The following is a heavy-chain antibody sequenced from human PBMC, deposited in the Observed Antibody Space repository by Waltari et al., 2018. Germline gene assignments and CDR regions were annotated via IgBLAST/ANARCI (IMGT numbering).Heavy chain of an antibody. J-gene: IGHJ5*02. V-gene: IGHV4-39*07. CDR1: GGSISSSSYY. CDR3: ARDLKVVWFDP. CDR2: IYYSGST. Sequence: QLQLQESGPGLVKPSETLSLTCTVSGGSISSSSYYWGWIRQPPGKGLEWIGSIYYSGSTYYNPSLKSRVTISVDTSKNQFSLKLSSVTAADTAVYYCARDLKVVWFDPWGQGTLVTVSS.